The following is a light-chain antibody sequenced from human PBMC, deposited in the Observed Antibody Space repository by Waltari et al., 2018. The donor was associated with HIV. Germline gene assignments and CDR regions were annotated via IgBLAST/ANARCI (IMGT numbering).Light chain of an antibody. V-gene: IGKV1-33*01. CDR2: DAS. CDR3: QHYDNLLWT. CDR1: QDINNY. J-gene: IGKJ1*01. Sequence: DIQITQSPSSLSASVGARVTIPCRASQDINNYLNWYQQKPGKAPKLLIYDASNLETGVPSRFTGSGSGTDFTFTISSLQPEDIATYYCQHYDNLLWTFGQGTKMEIK.